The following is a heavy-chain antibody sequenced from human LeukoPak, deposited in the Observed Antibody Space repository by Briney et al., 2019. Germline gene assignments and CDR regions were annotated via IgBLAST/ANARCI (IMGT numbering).Heavy chain of an antibody. CDR1: GFSFTNFW. CDR2: IHPEGNEN. J-gene: IGHJ4*02. CDR3: ARGDAFSGDH. Sequence: QSGGSLRLSCAVSGFSFTNFWMSWVRQAPGRGLEWVANIHPEGNENYHVESVKGRFTISRDNTKNLLYQQMNGLRVEDKAVDLCARGDAFSGDHWGQGTLVTVSS. V-gene: IGHV3-7*04.